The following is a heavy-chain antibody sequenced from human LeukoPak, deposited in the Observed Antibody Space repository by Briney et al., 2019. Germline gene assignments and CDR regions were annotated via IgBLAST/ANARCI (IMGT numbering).Heavy chain of an antibody. CDR2: ISSSSSYI. D-gene: IGHD3-10*01. CDR1: GFTFSSYS. J-gene: IGHJ3*02. Sequence: GGSLRLSCAASGFTFSSYSMNWVRQAPGKGLEWVSSISSSSSYIYYADSVKGRFTISRDNSKNTLYLQMNSLRAEDTAVYYCARDVLRGVINGAFDIWGQGTMVTVSS. CDR3: ARDVLRGVINGAFDI. V-gene: IGHV3-21*01.